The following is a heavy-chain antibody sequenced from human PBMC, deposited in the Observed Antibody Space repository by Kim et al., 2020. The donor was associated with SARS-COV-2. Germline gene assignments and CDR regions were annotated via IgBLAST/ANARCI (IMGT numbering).Heavy chain of an antibody. CDR1: GYTFTSYD. CDR3: ARLKHSWYGENVDV. CDR2: MNPNSGNT. J-gene: IGHJ6*02. D-gene: IGHD6-13*01. Sequence: ASVKVSCKASGYTFTSYDINWVRQATGQGLEWMGWMNPNSGNTGYAQKFQGRVTMTRNTSISTAYMELSSLRSEDTAVYYCARLKHSWYGENVDVWGQGTTVTVSS. V-gene: IGHV1-8*01.